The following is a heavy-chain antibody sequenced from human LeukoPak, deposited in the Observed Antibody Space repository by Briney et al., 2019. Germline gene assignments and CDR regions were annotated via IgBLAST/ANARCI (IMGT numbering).Heavy chain of an antibody. V-gene: IGHV4-34*01. CDR1: GGSFSGYY. Sequence: SETLSLTCAVYGGSFSGYYWSWIRQPPGKGLEWIGEINHSGSTNYNPSLKSRVTMSVDTSKNQFSLKLSSVTAADTAVYYCARYSSTVDYWGQGTLVTVSS. CDR3: ARYSSTVDY. J-gene: IGHJ4*02. CDR2: INHSGST. D-gene: IGHD6-13*01.